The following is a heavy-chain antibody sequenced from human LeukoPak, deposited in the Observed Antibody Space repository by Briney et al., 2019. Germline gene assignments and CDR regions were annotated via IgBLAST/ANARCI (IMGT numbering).Heavy chain of an antibody. J-gene: IGHJ4*02. Sequence: GGSLRLSCAASGFTFNSYAMHWVRQAPGKGLEWVTMIPYDGSNKYYADSVKGRFTISRDNSKNTLYLQMNSLRAEDTAVYYCAKPGNDYGDYSNFDSWGQGTLVTVSS. D-gene: IGHD4-17*01. CDR3: AKPGNDYGDYSNFDS. CDR1: GFTFNSYA. CDR2: IPYDGSNK. V-gene: IGHV3-30*18.